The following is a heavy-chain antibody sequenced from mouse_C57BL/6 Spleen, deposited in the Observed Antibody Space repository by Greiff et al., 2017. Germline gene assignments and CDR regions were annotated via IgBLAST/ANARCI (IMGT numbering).Heavy chain of an antibody. D-gene: IGHD6-5*01. CDR1: GYTFTDYY. V-gene: IGHV1-77*01. Sequence: QVQLQQSGAELVKPGASVKISCKASGYTFTDYYINWVKQRPGQGLEWIGKIGPGSGSTYYNEKFKSKATLTVDKSSSTAYMQLSSLTSEDSAVYYCARSPYDYYAMDYWGQGTSVTVSS. CDR3: ARSPYDYYAMDY. J-gene: IGHJ4*01. CDR2: IGPGSGST.